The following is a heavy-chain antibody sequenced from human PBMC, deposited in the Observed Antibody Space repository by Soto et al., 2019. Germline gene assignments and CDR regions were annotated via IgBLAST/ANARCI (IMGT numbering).Heavy chain of an antibody. CDR2: IIPIFCTA. CDR1: VGTFSNYA. Sequence: SSVKVSCKTSVGTFSNYAISWVRQAPGQGLEWLGGIIPIFCTADYAQKFQGRVTISGKESIRTGYMGLGSWTYEDSAVYYCARPGRDILAGYPIDYYYYYGMDVWGQGTTVTVSS. CDR3: ARPGRDILAGYPIDYYYYYGMDV. V-gene: IGHV1-69*13. D-gene: IGHD3-9*01. J-gene: IGHJ6*02.